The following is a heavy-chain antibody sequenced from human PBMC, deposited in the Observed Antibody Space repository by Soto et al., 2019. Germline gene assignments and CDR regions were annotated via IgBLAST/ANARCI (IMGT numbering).Heavy chain of an antibody. CDR3: AREPGCSGGSCYSGRLDY. J-gene: IGHJ4*02. CDR2: IYYSGST. V-gene: IGHV4-31*03. CDR1: GGSISSGGYY. D-gene: IGHD2-15*01. Sequence: PSETLSLTCTVPGGSISSGGYYWSWIRQHPGKGLEWIGYIYYSGSTYYNPSLKSRVTISVDTSKNQFSLKLSSVTAADTAVYYCAREPGCSGGSCYSGRLDYWGQGTLVTVSS.